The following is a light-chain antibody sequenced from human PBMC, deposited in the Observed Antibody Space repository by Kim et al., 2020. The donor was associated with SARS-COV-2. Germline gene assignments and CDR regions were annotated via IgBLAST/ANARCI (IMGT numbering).Light chain of an antibody. CDR2: QDS. Sequence: VSPGQTASITCSGDKVGDKYACWYQQKPGQSPVLVINQDSKRPSGIPERFSGSNSGNTATLTISGTQAMDEADYYCQAWDSSTVVFGGGTKLTVL. CDR3: QAWDSSTVV. CDR1: KVGDKY. V-gene: IGLV3-1*01. J-gene: IGLJ2*01.